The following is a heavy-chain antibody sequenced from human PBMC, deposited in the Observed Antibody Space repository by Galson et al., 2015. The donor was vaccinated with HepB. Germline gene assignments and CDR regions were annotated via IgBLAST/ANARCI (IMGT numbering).Heavy chain of an antibody. CDR1: GGSVSSGSYY. Sequence: ETLSLTCTVSGGSVSSGSYYWSWIRQPPGKGLEWIGYIYYSGSTNYNPSLKSRVTISVDTSKNQFSLKLSSVTAADTAVHYCARDRRSYCSSTSCYPGYGMDVWGQGTTVTVSS. D-gene: IGHD2-2*01. CDR3: ARDRRSYCSSTSCYPGYGMDV. CDR2: IYYSGST. J-gene: IGHJ6*02. V-gene: IGHV4-61*01.